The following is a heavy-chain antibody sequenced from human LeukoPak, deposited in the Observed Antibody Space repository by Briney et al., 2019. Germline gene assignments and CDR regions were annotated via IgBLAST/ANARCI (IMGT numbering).Heavy chain of an antibody. CDR2: INHSGST. J-gene: IGHJ4*02. CDR3: ARAFYDILTGYYLGYFDY. V-gene: IGHV4-34*01. D-gene: IGHD3-9*01. Sequence: SETLSLTCAVYGGSFSGYYWSWIRQPPGEGVEWIGEINHSGSTNYNPSLKRRVTISVDTSKTEFSLKLRSVTAADTAVYYCARAFYDILTGYYLGYFDYWGQGTLVTVSS. CDR1: GGSFSGYY.